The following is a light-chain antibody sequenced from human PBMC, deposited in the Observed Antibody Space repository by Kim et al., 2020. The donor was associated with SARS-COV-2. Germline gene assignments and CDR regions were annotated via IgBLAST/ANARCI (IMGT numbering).Light chain of an antibody. J-gene: IGKJ1*01. CDR1: ESVSSSY. V-gene: IGKV3-20*01. CDR3: QQYGGSPLWT. CDR2: GAY. Sequence: GERATLAGRASESVSSSYLAWYQHKPGQAPRLLIYGAYNRATGIPDRFSGSGSGTDFTLTIRRLEPEDVAVYYCQQYGGSPLWTCGQGTRVEIK.